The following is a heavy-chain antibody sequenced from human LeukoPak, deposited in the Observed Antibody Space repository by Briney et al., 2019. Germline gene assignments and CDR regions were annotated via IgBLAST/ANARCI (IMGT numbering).Heavy chain of an antibody. CDR3: ASGWDLNWFDP. J-gene: IGHJ5*02. CDR1: GFTFSSYS. CDR2: ISSSSSSK. V-gene: IGHV3-21*01. Sequence: PGGSLRLSCAASGFTFSSYSMNWVRQAPGKGLEWASSISSSSSSKYYADSVKGRFTISRDNAKNSLYLQMNSLRAEDTAVYYCASGWDLNWFDPWGQGTLVTVSS. D-gene: IGHD6-19*01.